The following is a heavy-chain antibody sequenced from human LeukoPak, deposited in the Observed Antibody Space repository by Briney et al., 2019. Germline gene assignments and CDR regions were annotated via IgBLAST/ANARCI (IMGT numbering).Heavy chain of an antibody. V-gene: IGHV1-2*02. CDR1: GYTFTGYY. J-gene: IGHJ4*02. CDR3: ATENYDILTGHGLDY. Sequence: ASVKVSCKASGYTFTGYYVHWVRQAPGQRLEWMGWINPNSGGTNYAQKFQGRVTMTRDTSISTAYMELSRLRSDDTAVYYCATENYDILTGHGLDYWGQGTLVTVSS. D-gene: IGHD3-9*01. CDR2: INPNSGGT.